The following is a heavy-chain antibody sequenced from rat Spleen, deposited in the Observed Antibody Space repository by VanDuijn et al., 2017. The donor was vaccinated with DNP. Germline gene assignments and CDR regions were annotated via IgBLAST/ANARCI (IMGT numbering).Heavy chain of an antibody. CDR3: ARWGGPGYFDY. D-gene: IGHD1-4*01. CDR2: INMGSGGT. Sequence: QVQLQQSGGELAKPGSSVKISCKASGYTFTSYYIGWIKQTTGQGLEYFGYINMGSGGTNYNGKFKGKATLTVDKSSSTAFMQLSSLTPDDSAVYYCARWGGPGYFDYWGQGVMVTVSS. V-gene: IGHV1-43*01. CDR1: GYTFTSYY. J-gene: IGHJ2*01.